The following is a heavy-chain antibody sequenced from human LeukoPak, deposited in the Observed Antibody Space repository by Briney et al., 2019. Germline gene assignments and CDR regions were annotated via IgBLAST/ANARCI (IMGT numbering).Heavy chain of an antibody. V-gene: IGHV3-21*01. Sequence: PGGSLRLSCAASGFDFSTYAINWVRQAPGKGLEWVSSISTMSNYIFYGDSVKGRFTISRDNAKNSVYLQMNSLRPEDTAVYYCARDLDYLQSDYWGQGTLVTVSS. D-gene: IGHD5-24*01. CDR1: GFDFSTYA. CDR3: ARDLDYLQSDY. CDR2: ISTMSNYI. J-gene: IGHJ4*02.